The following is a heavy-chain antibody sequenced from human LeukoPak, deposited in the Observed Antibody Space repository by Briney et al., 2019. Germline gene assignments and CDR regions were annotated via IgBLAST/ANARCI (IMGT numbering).Heavy chain of an antibody. V-gene: IGHV4-61*08. J-gene: IGHJ1*01. CDR1: GGSISSGDYY. Sequence: NSSETLSLTCTVSGGSISSGDYYWSWIRQPPGKGLEWIGYIYYSGSTNYNPSLKSRVTISVDTSKNQFSLKLSSVTAADTAVYYCARNAHYYDSSGSNGQYFQHWGQGTLVTVSS. CDR3: ARNAHYYDSSGSNGQYFQH. D-gene: IGHD3-22*01. CDR2: IYYSGST.